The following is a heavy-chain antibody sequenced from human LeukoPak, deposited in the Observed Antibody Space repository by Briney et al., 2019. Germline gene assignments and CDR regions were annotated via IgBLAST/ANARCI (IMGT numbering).Heavy chain of an antibody. Sequence: GASVKVSCKASGGTFSSYAISWVRQAPGQGLEWMGRIIPIFGTANYAQKFQGRVTITTDESTSTAYMELSSLRSEDTAVYYCARGGRGATITNFDYWGQGTLVTVSS. CDR1: GGTFSSYA. CDR2: IIPIFGTA. J-gene: IGHJ4*02. D-gene: IGHD5-24*01. CDR3: ARGGRGATITNFDY. V-gene: IGHV1-69*05.